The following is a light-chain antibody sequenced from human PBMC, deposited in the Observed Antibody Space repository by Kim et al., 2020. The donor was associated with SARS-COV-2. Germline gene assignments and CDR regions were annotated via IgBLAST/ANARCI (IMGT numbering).Light chain of an antibody. V-gene: IGKV3-20*01. J-gene: IGKJ1*01. CDR3: QQYDSLPRT. CDR2: GAS. CDR1: QSVSANY. Sequence: SPGEIATLSCRATQSVSANYLAWYQHKRGQAPRLVIYGASTRATGIPDRFTGSGSGTDFTLTISRLEPEDFAVYYCQQYDSLPRTFGQGTKVDIK.